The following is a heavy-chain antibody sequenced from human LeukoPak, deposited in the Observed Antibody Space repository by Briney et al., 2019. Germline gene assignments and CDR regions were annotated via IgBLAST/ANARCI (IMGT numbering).Heavy chain of an antibody. CDR3: ARDSLNYYDSSGWGFDP. V-gene: IGHV3-11*04. CDR1: GFTFSDYY. CDR2: ISSSGSTI. Sequence: GGSLRLSCAASGFTFSDYYMSWIRQAPGKGLEWVSYISSSGSTIYYADSVKGRFTISRDNAKNSLYLQMNSLRAEDTAVYYCARDSLNYYDSSGWGFDPWGQGTLVTVSS. D-gene: IGHD3-22*01. J-gene: IGHJ5*02.